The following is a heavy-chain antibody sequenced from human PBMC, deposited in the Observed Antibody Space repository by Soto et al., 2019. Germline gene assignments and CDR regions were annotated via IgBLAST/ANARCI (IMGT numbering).Heavy chain of an antibody. D-gene: IGHD5-12*01. CDR2: IIPIFGTA. Sequence: GSSVKVSCKASGGTFSSYAISWVLQAPGQGLEWMGGIIPIFGTANYAQKFQGRVTITADESTSTAYMELSSLRSEDTAVYYRAPGPSGYDSEIVHAGVPTYFAYRGTGTIVTVPS. J-gene: IGHJ4*02. CDR1: GGTFSSYA. V-gene: IGHV1-69*13. CDR3: APGPSGYDSEIVHAGVPTYFAY.